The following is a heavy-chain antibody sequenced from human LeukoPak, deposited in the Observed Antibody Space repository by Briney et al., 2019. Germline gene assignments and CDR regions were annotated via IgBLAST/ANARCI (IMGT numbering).Heavy chain of an antibody. J-gene: IGHJ4*02. D-gene: IGHD3-22*01. V-gene: IGHV1-18*04. CDR2: ITTYNGKT. CDR3: ARDAGGSGYDVLDY. CDR1: GYTFTTYG. Sequence: ASVKVSCKGSGYTFTTYGISWVRQAPGQGLEWMGWITTYNGKTHYAQKFQGRVTMTADTSTRTVSMELRSLRSDDAAVYYCARDAGGSGYDVLDYWGQGTLVTVSS.